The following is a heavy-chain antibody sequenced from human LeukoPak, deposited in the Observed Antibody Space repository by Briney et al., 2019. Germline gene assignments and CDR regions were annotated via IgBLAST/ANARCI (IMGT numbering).Heavy chain of an antibody. CDR1: GFTFSSYW. CDR2: IMNDGSTT. CDR3: AELGITMIGGV. V-gene: IGHV3-74*01. Sequence: GGSLRLSCAASGFTFSSYWMHWVRQPPGKGLVWVSRIMNDGSTTTYADSVKGRFTVSRDNAKNSLYLQMNSLRAEDTAVYYCAELGITMIGGVWGKGTTVTISS. D-gene: IGHD3-10*02. J-gene: IGHJ6*04.